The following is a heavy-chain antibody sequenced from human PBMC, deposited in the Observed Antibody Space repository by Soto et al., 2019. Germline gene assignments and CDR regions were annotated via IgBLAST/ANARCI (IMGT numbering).Heavy chain of an antibody. CDR3: ARAITVYYGSGSHWFDP. CDR1: GGSISSYY. D-gene: IGHD3-10*01. V-gene: IGHV4-59*01. J-gene: IGHJ5*02. Sequence: SETMSLTCTVSGGSISSYYWSWIRQPPGKGLEWIGYIYYSGSTNYNPSLKSRVTISVDTSKNQFSLKLSSVTAADTAVYYCARAITVYYGSGSHWFDPWGQGTLVTVSS. CDR2: IYYSGST.